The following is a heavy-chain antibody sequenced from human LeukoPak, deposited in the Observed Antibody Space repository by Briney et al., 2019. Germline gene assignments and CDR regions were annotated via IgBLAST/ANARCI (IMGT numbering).Heavy chain of an antibody. CDR3: ARAFPFDDYGDPDAFDI. J-gene: IGHJ3*02. D-gene: IGHD4-17*01. V-gene: IGHV4-59*12. CDR1: GDSIDSYY. CDR2: IYYRGTT. Sequence: SETLSLTCTVSGDSIDSYYWSWIRQPPGKGLEWIGYIYYRGTTSYNPSLKSRVTISVDRSKNQFSLKLTSVTAADTAVYYCARAFPFDDYGDPDAFDIWGQGTMVTVSS.